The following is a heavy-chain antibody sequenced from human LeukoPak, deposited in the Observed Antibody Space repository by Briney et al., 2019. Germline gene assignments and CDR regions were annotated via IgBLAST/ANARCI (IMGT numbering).Heavy chain of an antibody. CDR3: ASYGSGSYQLHYFDY. D-gene: IGHD3-10*01. CDR2: IYYSGST. J-gene: IGHJ4*02. V-gene: IGHV4-39*07. Sequence: SETLSLTCTVSGAPLSSRSYTWGWFPQPPGKGLEWIGSIYYSGSTYYNPSLKSRVTISVDTSKNQFSLKLSSVTAADTAVYYCASYGSGSYQLHYFDYWGQGTLVTVSS. CDR1: GAPLSSRSYT.